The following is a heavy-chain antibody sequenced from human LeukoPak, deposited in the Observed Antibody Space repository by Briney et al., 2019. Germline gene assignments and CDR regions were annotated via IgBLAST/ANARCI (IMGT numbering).Heavy chain of an antibody. CDR1: GFTVSSNY. CDR3: ARDWNIAAAGMSYYYYGMDV. CDR2: IYSGGST. Sequence: SGGSLRLSCAASGFTVSSNYMSWVRQAPGKGPEWVSVIYSGGSTYYADTVKGRFTISRDNSKNTLYLQMNSLRAEDTAVYYCARDWNIAAAGMSYYYYGMDVWGQGTTVTVSS. J-gene: IGHJ6*02. D-gene: IGHD6-13*01. V-gene: IGHV3-53*01.